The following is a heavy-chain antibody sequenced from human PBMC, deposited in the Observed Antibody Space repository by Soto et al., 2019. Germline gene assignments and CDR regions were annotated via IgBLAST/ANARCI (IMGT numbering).Heavy chain of an antibody. CDR1: GYTFTSYA. J-gene: IGHJ4*02. V-gene: IGHV1-3*01. CDR3: ATSAYCLLCY. D-gene: IGHD2-21*01. Sequence: QVQLVQSGAEVKKPGASVKVSCKASGYTFTSYAMHWVRQAPGQRLEWMGWINAGNGNTKYSQKFQGRVTITRDTSASTASMELSSLSSEATSVDYCATSAYCLLCYWGQTTLVTVCS. CDR2: INAGNGNT.